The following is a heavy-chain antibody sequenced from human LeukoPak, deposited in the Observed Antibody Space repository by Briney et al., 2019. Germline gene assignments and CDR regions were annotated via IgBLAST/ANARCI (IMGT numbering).Heavy chain of an antibody. J-gene: IGHJ4*02. CDR2: IRYDGSNK. CDR1: GFTFSSYG. V-gene: IGHV3-30*02. Sequence: GGSLRLSCAASGFTFSSYGMHWVRQAPGKGLEWVAFIRYDGSNKFYAGSVKGRFTISRDNSKNTLYLQMNSLRSEDTAVYYCARAPHSNYGGYYFDYWGQGTLVTVSS. D-gene: IGHD4-17*01. CDR3: ARAPHSNYGGYYFDY.